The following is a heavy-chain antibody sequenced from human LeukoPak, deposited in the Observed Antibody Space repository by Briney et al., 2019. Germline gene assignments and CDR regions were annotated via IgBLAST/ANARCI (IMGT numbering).Heavy chain of an antibody. CDR3: AKGLQVESRLEY. CDR1: GFTLSNYA. V-gene: IGHV3-23*01. CDR2: ISGSGDTT. J-gene: IGHJ4*02. Sequence: GGSLRLSCAASGFTLSNYAVYWVRQAPGEGLQWVSAISGSGDTTYYADSVKGRFTISRDNSKNTLYLQMSNLRAEGTALYYCAKGLQVESRLEYWGQGTLVTVSS. D-gene: IGHD1-1*01.